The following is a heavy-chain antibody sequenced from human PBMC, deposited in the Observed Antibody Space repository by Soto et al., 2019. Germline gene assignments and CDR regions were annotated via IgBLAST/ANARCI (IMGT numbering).Heavy chain of an antibody. V-gene: IGHV5-51*01. CDR1: GYSFASHW. Sequence: GESLKISCKGSGYSFASHWVAWVRQMPEKGLEWIGTIYPGDSDTKYSPALRGQVTISADTSVSTAYLQWRSLEATDSAIYYCARYSGSYWHYLDFWGQGTLVTVS. CDR3: ARYSGSYWHYLDF. J-gene: IGHJ4*02. D-gene: IGHD1-26*01. CDR2: IYPGDSDT.